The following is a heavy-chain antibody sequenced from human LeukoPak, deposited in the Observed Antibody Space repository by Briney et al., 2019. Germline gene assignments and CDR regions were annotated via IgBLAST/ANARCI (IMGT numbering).Heavy chain of an antibody. CDR1: DGSFSGYY. CDR2: INHSGST. D-gene: IGHD3-10*01. CDR3: ARVKYYYGSGSPGNFDY. V-gene: IGHV4-34*01. Sequence: SETLSLTCAVYDGSFSGYYCSWIRQPPGKGLEWIGEINHSGSTNYNPSLKSRVTISVDTFKNQFSLKLSSVTAADTAVYYCARVKYYYGSGSPGNFDYWGQGTLVTVSS. J-gene: IGHJ4*02.